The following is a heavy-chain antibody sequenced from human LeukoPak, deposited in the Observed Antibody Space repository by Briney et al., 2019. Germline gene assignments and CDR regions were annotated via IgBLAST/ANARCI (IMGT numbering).Heavy chain of an antibody. CDR1: GFTFSNAW. Sequence: GGSLRLSCAASGFTFSNAWMSWVRQAPGKGLEWVGRIKSKTDGGTTDYAAPVKGRFTISRDDSKNTLYLQMNSLKTEDTAVYYCTTGVLGDFWSGYYPYFDYRGQGTLVTVSS. CDR2: IKSKTDGGTT. D-gene: IGHD3-3*01. V-gene: IGHV3-15*01. CDR3: TTGVLGDFWSGYYPYFDY. J-gene: IGHJ4*02.